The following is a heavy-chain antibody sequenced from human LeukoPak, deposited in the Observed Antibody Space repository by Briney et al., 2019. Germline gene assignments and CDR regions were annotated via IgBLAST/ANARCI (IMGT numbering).Heavy chain of an antibody. J-gene: IGHJ6*03. Sequence: PSETLSLTCTVSGGSISSYYWSWIRQPPGKGLEWIGYIYYSGSTNYNPSLKSRVTISVDKSKNQFSLKLSSVTAADTAVYYCARGGQQQLVPSYYYYYMDVWGKGTTVTVSS. CDR2: IYYSGST. CDR3: ARGGQQQLVPSYYYYYMDV. D-gene: IGHD6-13*01. CDR1: GGSISSYY. V-gene: IGHV4-59*12.